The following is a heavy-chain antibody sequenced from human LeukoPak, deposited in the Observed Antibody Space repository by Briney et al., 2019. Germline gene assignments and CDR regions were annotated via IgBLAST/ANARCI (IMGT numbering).Heavy chain of an antibody. CDR2: INPSGGST. CDR3: ARAPTYLGYYDSSVILNYFDY. Sequence: GASVKVSCKASGYTFTGYYMHWVRQAPGQGLEWMGIINPSGGSTSYAQKFQGRVTMTRDTSTSTVYMELSSLRSEDTAVYYCARAPTYLGYYDSSVILNYFDYWGQGTLVTVSS. CDR1: GYTFTGYY. J-gene: IGHJ4*02. D-gene: IGHD3-22*01. V-gene: IGHV1-46*01.